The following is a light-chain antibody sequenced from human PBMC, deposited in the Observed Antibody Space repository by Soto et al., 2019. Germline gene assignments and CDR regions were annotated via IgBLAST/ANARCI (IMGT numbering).Light chain of an antibody. CDR3: QQYGSSGT. CDR2: GAS. V-gene: IGKV3-20*01. J-gene: IGKJ1*01. CDR1: QSVSNNY. Sequence: VITRSPDTLSASPGERATLSCRASQSVSNNYLAWYQQKPGQAPRLLIYGASNRATGIPDRFSGSGSGTDFTLTISRLEPEDFAVYYCQQYGSSGTFGQGTKVDIK.